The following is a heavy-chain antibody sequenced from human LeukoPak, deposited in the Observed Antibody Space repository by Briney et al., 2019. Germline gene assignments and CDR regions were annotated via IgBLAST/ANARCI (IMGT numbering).Heavy chain of an antibody. CDR3: ARQGLGIAAALFDP. V-gene: IGHV4-38-2*01. Sequence: SETLSLTCAVSGYSISSGYYWGWIRQPPGKGLEWIGSIYHSGSTYYNPSLKSRVTISEDTSKNQFSLKLSSVTAADTAVYYCARQGLGIAAALFDPWGQGTLVTVSS. CDR1: GYSISSGYY. J-gene: IGHJ5*02. D-gene: IGHD6-13*01. CDR2: IYHSGST.